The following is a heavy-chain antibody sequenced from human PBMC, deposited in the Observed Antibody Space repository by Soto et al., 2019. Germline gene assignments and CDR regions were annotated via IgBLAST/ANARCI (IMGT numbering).Heavy chain of an antibody. CDR3: AKDRGSGWSAYYYSYGMDV. Sequence: GGSLRLSCAASGFTFSSYAMSWVRQAPGKGLEWVSAISGSDDSTYYADSVKGRFTISRDNSKNTLYLQMNSLRAEDTAVYYCAKDRGSGWSAYYYSYGMDVWGQGTTVTVSS. J-gene: IGHJ6*02. CDR2: ISGSDDST. D-gene: IGHD6-19*01. CDR1: GFTFSSYA. V-gene: IGHV3-23*01.